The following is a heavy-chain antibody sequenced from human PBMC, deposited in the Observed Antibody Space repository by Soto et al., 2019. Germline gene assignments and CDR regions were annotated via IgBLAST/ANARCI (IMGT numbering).Heavy chain of an antibody. CDR1: GFNFSPYW. D-gene: IGHD2-21*02. CDR2: INAEGNT. Sequence: EAQLVESGGGLVQPGGSLRLSCAASGFNFSPYWMHWVRQTPGKGLVWVSRINAEGNTIYADSVKGRFTISRDNAKNRLYLQMPSLRAEDTAVYFCARGSNTAFDPWGLGTLVTVSS. J-gene: IGHJ5*02. V-gene: IGHV3-74*01. CDR3: ARGSNTAFDP.